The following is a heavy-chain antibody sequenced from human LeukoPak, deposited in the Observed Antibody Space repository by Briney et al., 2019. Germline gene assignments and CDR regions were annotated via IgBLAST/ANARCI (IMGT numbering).Heavy chain of an antibody. V-gene: IGHV4-34*01. J-gene: IGHJ4*02. CDR1: GGSFSGYY. D-gene: IGHD6-19*01. CDR3: ARLENSGWYPDY. CDR2: INHSGST. Sequence: SETLSLTCAVYGGSFSGYYWSWIRQPPGKGLEWIGEINHSGSTNYNPSLKSRVTISVDTSKNQFSLKLSSVTAADTAVYYCARLENSGWYPDYWGQGTLVTVSS.